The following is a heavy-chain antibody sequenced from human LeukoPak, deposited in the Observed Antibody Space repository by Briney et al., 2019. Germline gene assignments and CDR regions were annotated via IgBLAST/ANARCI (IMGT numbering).Heavy chain of an antibody. CDR3: ARGMVRGVMAADY. D-gene: IGHD3-10*01. Sequence: SETLSLTCAVSGGSISSGGYSWSWIRQPPGKGLEWIGYIYHSGSTYYNPSLKSRVTISVDRSKNQFSLKLSSVTAADTAVYYCARGMVRGVMAADYWGQGTLVTVSS. CDR1: GGSISSGGYS. CDR2: IYHSGST. J-gene: IGHJ4*02. V-gene: IGHV4-30-2*01.